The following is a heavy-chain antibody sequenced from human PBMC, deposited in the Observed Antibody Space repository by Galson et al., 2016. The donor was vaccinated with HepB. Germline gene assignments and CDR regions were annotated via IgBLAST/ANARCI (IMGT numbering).Heavy chain of an antibody. CDR1: GFSLTTGRVG. V-gene: IGHV2-5*02. CDR3: AYRGPAGYFSGFDP. J-gene: IGHJ5*02. D-gene: IGHD3-9*01. Sequence: PALVKPTQTLTLTCTFSGFSLTTGRVGVGWIRQPPGKALEWLALFYRDDDRRYNPSLKSRLTITTDPSRDQVILTMTNMDPVDTAPYYCAYRGPAGYFSGFDPWGQGTQVTVSS. CDR2: FYRDDDR.